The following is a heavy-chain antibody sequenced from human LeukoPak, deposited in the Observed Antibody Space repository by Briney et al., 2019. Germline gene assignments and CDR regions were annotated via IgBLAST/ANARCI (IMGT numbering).Heavy chain of an antibody. V-gene: IGHV3-7*01. D-gene: IGHD3-3*01. CDR2: IKQDGSEK. CDR3: ARDASALH. Sequence: GGSLRLSCAASGFTFYDYAMHWVRQAPGKGLEWVANIKQDGSEKYYVDSVKGRFTISRDNAKSSLSPQMNSLRVDDTAVYYCARDASALHWGQGARVTVSS. J-gene: IGHJ4*02. CDR1: GFTFYDYA.